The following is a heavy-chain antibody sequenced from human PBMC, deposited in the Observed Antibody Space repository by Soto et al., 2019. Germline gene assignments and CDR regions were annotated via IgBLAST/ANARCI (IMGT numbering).Heavy chain of an antibody. J-gene: IGHJ4*02. CDR1: GFTFSSCT. CDR3: ARKNIRYNWNPGNFDY. D-gene: IGHD1-20*01. V-gene: IGHV3-23*01. CDR2: ISGTGGTT. Sequence: GGSLRLSCAASGFTFSSCTMTWVRQAPGKGLEWVSSISGTGGTTHYTDSVKGRFTISRDNSKNTLYLQMNSLRAEDTAVYYCARKNIRYNWNPGNFDYWGQGALATVSS.